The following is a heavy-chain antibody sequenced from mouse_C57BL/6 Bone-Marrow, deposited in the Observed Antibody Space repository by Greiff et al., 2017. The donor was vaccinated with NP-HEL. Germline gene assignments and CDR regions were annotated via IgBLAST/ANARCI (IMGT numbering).Heavy chain of an antibody. J-gene: IGHJ1*03. CDR3: ARDGYDGYFDV. V-gene: IGHV5-4*01. Sequence: EVKLVESGGGLVKPGGSLKLSCAASGFTFSSYAMSWVRQTPEKRLEWVATISDGGSYTYYPDNVKGRFTISRDNAKNNLYLQMSHLKSEDTAMHYCARDGYDGYFDVWGTGTTVTVSS. CDR1: GFTFSSYA. D-gene: IGHD2-2*01. CDR2: ISDGGSYT.